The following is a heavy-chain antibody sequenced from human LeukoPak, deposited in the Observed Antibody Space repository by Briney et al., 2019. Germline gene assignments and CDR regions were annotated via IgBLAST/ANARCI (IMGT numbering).Heavy chain of an antibody. D-gene: IGHD1-1*01. Sequence: SVKVSCKASGGTFSSYAISWVRQAPGQGLEWMGGIIPIFGTANYAQKFQGRVTITTDESTSTAYMELSSLRSEDTAVYYCARDGQQNGEIKYYFYMDVWGRGTTVTVSS. V-gene: IGHV1-69*05. J-gene: IGHJ6*03. CDR2: IIPIFGTA. CDR1: GGTFSSYA. CDR3: ARDGQQNGEIKYYFYMDV.